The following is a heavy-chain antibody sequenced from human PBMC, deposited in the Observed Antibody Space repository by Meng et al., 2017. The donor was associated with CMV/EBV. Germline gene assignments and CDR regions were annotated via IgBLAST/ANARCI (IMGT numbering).Heavy chain of an antibody. CDR2: MNPNSGNT. D-gene: IGHD3-3*01. J-gene: IGHJ6*02. CDR1: GYTFTRYD. V-gene: IGHV1-8*01. CDR3: ARGLPSPTIFGVVTHYYDYYGMDV. Sequence: ASVKVSCKASGYTFTRYDINWVRQATGQGLEWMGWMNPNSGNTGYAQKFQGRVTMTRNTSISTAYMELSILRSEDTAVYYCARGLPSPTIFGVVTHYYDYYGMDVWGQGTTVTVSS.